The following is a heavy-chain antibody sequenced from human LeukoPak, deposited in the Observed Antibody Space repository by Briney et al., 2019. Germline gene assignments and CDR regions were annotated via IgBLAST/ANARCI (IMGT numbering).Heavy chain of an antibody. CDR1: GDSISSDY. V-gene: IGHV4-4*07. CDR3: ARERSSGWYPFDS. J-gene: IGHJ4*02. CDR2: IYSSGST. D-gene: IGHD6-19*01. Sequence: SETLSLTCTVSGDSISSDYWTWLRQPAGKGLEWIGRIYSSGSTTYNPSLQSRVTMSVDTSKNQLSLRLSSVTAADTAVYYCARERSSGWYPFDSWGQGTLVTVSS.